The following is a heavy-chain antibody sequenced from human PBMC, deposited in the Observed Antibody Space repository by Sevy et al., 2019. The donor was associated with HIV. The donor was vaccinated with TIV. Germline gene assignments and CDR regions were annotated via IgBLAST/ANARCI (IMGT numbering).Heavy chain of an antibody. J-gene: IGHJ3*02. Sequence: SETLSLTCTVSGGSVSSGSYYWSWIRQPPGKGLEWIGYIYYSGSTNYNPSLKSRVTISVDTSKNQFSLKLGSVTAADTAVYYCARDRARTYYYDSSGYYFEAFDIWGQGTMVTVSS. D-gene: IGHD3-22*01. CDR1: GGSVSSGSYY. CDR2: IYYSGST. CDR3: ARDRARTYYYDSSGYYFEAFDI. V-gene: IGHV4-61*01.